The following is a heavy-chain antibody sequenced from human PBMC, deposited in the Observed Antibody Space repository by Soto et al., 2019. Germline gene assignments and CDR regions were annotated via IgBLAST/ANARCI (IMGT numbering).Heavy chain of an antibody. J-gene: IGHJ6*02. CDR2: IYPGDSDT. V-gene: IGHV5-51*01. CDR3: ARPTQPAFYYYGMSV. Sequence: LGESLKISCKGSAFTFTNSWISWVRQMPGKGLEWMGIIYPGDSDTRYSPSFQGQVIISADKSINTAYLQWYSLKASDTAMYYCARPTQPAFYYYGMSVWGQGTTVTVS. CDR1: AFTFTNSW. D-gene: IGHD6-6*01.